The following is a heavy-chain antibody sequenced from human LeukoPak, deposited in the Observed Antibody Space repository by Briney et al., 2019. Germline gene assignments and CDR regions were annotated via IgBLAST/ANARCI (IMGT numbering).Heavy chain of an antibody. CDR2: ISSSSSTI. J-gene: IGHJ4*02. Sequence: GGSLRLSCAASGFTFSSYSMNWVRQAPGKGLEWVSYISSSSSTIYYADSVKGRFTISRDNAKNSLYLQMNSLRDEDTAVYYCARGRLVGNTGYYFDYWGQGTLVTVSS. CDR3: ARGRLVGNTGYYFDY. D-gene: IGHD2-8*02. CDR1: GFTFSSYS. V-gene: IGHV3-48*02.